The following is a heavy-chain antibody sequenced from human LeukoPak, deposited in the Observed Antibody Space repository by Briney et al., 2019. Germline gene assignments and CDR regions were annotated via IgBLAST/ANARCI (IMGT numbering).Heavy chain of an antibody. D-gene: IGHD3-10*01. J-gene: IGHJ5*02. V-gene: IGHV3-23*01. Sequence: GRSLRLSCAASGFTFTSYGMHWVRQAPGQGLEWVSAISASGGSTYYADSVKGRFTISRDNSGNTLYLQMNTLRAEDTAVYYCAKDQPITMVRGVIKKDNWFDPWGQGTLVAVSS. CDR1: GFTFTSYG. CDR3: AKDQPITMVRGVIKKDNWFDP. CDR2: ISASGGST.